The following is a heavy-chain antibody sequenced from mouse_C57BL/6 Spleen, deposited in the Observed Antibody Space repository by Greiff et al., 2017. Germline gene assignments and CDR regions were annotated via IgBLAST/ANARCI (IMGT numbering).Heavy chain of an antibody. CDR2: ISDGGSYT. J-gene: IGHJ2*01. D-gene: IGHD2-1*01. V-gene: IGHV5-4*03. CDR1: GFTFSSYA. Sequence: EVKVEESGGGLVKPGGSLKLSCAASGFTFSSYAMSWVRQTPEKRLEWVATISDGGSYTYYPDNVKGRFTISRDNAKNNLYLQMSHLKSEDTAMYYCARGKYGKKDYFDYWGQGTTLTVSS. CDR3: ARGKYGKKDYFDY.